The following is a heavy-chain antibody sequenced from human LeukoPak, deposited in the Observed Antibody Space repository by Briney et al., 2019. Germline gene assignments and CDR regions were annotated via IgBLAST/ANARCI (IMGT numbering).Heavy chain of an antibody. J-gene: IGHJ6*03. CDR2: VDHTGST. CDR3: ARGRVSSSTWYSTYYYYFYMDV. V-gene: IGHV4-59*01. CDR1: DDSITMCY. D-gene: IGHD1-1*01. Sequence: PPETLSLTCSVSDDSITMCYWTWIRQPPGKGLEWIGYVDHTGSTNFNPSLNGRVSISRDTTKNLFSLRLRSVTAADTAVYFCARGRVSSSTWYSTYYYYFYMDVWGKGTTVTVSS.